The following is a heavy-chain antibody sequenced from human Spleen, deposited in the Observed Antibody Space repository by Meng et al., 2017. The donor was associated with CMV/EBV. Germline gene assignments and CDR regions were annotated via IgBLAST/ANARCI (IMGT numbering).Heavy chain of an antibody. CDR2: IDPKRGVT. D-gene: IGHD1-26*01. J-gene: IGHJ4*02. CDR1: GYIFTGYY. Sequence: KAAGYIFTGYYMHWVRQAPGQGLEWMGWIDPKRGVTNYAQTFQGRVTMTRDTSINTAYMQLNWLTYDDTAVFYCASGGEKGSYTDFWGQGTLVTVSS. V-gene: IGHV1-2*02. CDR3: ASGGEKGSYTDF.